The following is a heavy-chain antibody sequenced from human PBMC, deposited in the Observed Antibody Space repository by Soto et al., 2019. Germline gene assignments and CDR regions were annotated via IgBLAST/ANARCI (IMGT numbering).Heavy chain of an antibody. CDR1: GYTFTSYY. CDR2: INPSGGST. J-gene: IGHJ3*02. V-gene: IGHV1-46*01. Sequence: ASVKVSCKASGYTFTSYYMHWVRQAPGQGLEWMGIINPSGGSTSYAQKFQGRVTMTRDTSTSTVYMELSSLRSEDTAVYYCARVLRYYDSSGYYFFAFDIWGQGTMVTVSS. D-gene: IGHD3-22*01. CDR3: ARVLRYYDSSGYYFFAFDI.